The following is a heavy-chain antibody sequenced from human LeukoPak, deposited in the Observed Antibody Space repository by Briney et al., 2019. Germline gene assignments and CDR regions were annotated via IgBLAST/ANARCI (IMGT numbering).Heavy chain of an antibody. CDR1: GFTFSSYW. J-gene: IGHJ5*02. V-gene: IGHV3-7*03. Sequence: GGSLRLSCAASGFTFSSYWMSWVRQAPGKGLEWVANIKQDGGEKYYVDSVKGRFTISRDNAENSLYLQMNSLRAEDTAMYYCARPLYGSGSYYNLPRWFDPWGQGTLVTVSS. D-gene: IGHD3-10*01. CDR2: IKQDGGEK. CDR3: ARPLYGSGSYYNLPRWFDP.